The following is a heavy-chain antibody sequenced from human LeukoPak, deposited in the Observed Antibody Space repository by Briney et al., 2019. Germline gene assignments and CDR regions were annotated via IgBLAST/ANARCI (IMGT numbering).Heavy chain of an antibody. CDR2: ISSSSNYI. V-gene: IGHV3-21*01. J-gene: IGHJ4*02. D-gene: IGHD4-23*01. CDR1: GFTFSSYS. Sequence: KPGGSLRLSCAASGFTFSSYSMNWVRQAPGKGLEWVSSISSSSNYIYYADSVKGRFTISRDNAKNSLYLQMNSLRAEDTAVYYCVRVIYGANSWDYWGQGTLVTVSS. CDR3: VRVIYGANSWDY.